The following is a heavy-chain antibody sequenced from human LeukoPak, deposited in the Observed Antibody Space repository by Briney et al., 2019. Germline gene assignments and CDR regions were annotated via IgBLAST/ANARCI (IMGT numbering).Heavy chain of an antibody. CDR2: INPNSGGT. CDR3: ARANALYCSSTSCLFDY. J-gene: IGHJ4*02. CDR1: GYTFTGYY. Sequence: ASVKVSCKASGYTFTGYYIHWVRQAPGQGLEWMAWINPNSGGTYYAQNFHDRITLTRDTSISTAYMELSRLRSDDTAIYYCARANALYCSSTSCLFDYWGQGTLVTVSS. V-gene: IGHV1-2*02. D-gene: IGHD2-2*01.